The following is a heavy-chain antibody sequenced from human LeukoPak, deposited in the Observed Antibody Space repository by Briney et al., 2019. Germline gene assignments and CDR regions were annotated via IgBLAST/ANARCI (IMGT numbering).Heavy chain of an antibody. J-gene: IGHJ5*02. CDR2: ISNGNT. V-gene: IGHV3-23*01. CDR1: GFPFNRHA. Sequence: HAGGSLRLSCAAPGFPFNRHAMSWVRQPPGKGLEWVSAISNGNTYYADSVRGRFTISRDDSKNTVYLQMNSLRDEDTALYYCVREAGYCASVCLKSNWFDPWGQGTLVTVSS. D-gene: IGHD2-21*02. CDR3: VREAGYCASVCLKSNWFDP.